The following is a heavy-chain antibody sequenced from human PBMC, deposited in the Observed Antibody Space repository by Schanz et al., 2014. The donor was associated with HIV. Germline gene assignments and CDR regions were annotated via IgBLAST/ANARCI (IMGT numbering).Heavy chain of an antibody. D-gene: IGHD2-21*02. CDR3: ARDQGYCAGSTCYSWYYFDS. J-gene: IGHJ4*02. CDR1: GFTFSDYS. V-gene: IGHV3-11*01. CDR2: ISSSGSTI. Sequence: QVQLVESGGGLVKPGGSLRLSCAASGFTFSDYSMSWIRQAPGKGLEWVSYISSSGSTIYYADSVKGRFTVSRDNAKNSLFLQMNSLRVEDTAVYYCARDQGYCAGSTCYSWYYFDSWGQGTPVTVSS.